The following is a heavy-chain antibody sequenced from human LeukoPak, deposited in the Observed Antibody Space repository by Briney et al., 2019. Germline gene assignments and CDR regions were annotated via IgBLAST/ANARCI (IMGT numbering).Heavy chain of an antibody. CDR1: GGSISSSSYY. CDR3: ARVAVVVPAARHYYMDV. V-gene: IGHV4-39*07. Sequence: SETRSLTCTVSGGSISSSSYYWGWIRQPPGKGLEWIGTIYYSGSTYYNPSLKSRVTISVDTSKNQFSLKLSSMTAADTAVYYCARVAVVVPAARHYYMDVWGKRTTVTVSS. D-gene: IGHD2-2*01. CDR2: IYYSGST. J-gene: IGHJ6*03.